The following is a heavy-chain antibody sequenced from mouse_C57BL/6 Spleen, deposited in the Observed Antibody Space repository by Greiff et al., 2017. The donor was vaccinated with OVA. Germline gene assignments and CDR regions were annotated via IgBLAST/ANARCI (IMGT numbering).Heavy chain of an antibody. V-gene: IGHV1-20*01. CDR3: ARSRGYDYDGGFDY. CDR2: INPYNGDT. CDR1: GYSFTGYF. Sequence: VQLKQSGPELVKPGDSVKISCKASGYSFTGYFMNWVMQSHGKSLEWIGRINPYNGDTFYNQKFKGKATLTVDKSSSTAHMELRSLTSEDSAVYYCARSRGYDYDGGFDYWGQGTTLTVSS. J-gene: IGHJ2*01. D-gene: IGHD2-4*01.